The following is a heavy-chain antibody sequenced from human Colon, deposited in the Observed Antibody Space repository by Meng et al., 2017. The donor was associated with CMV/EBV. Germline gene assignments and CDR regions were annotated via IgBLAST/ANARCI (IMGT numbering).Heavy chain of an antibody. V-gene: IGHV1-2*02. J-gene: IGHJ4*02. CDR3: ARRPYCTNGVCYSSNDY. CDR1: GYTFSDYY. CDR2: INPNSGGT. D-gene: IGHD2-8*01. Sequence: ASVKVSCKASGYTFSDYYLHWVRQAPGQGLEWMGRINPNSGGTNYAPKFQGRVTLTRDTSITTAYMELSSLRSDDTAIYFCARRPYCTNGVCYSSNDYWGQGTLVTVSS.